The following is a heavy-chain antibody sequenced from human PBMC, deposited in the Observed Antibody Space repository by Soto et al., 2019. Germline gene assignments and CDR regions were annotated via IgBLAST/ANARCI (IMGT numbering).Heavy chain of an antibody. V-gene: IGHV3-23*01. CDR1: GFTFSSYA. Sequence: GASWRLSCAASGFTFSSYAMSWVRQAPGKGLELVSAISGSGATTYYAYSVKGRFTISRDNSKNPLYLQMNSLRAEDTAVYYCGKDPPYCSGGGCNRYFDYWGQGTLVTVSS. CDR3: GKDPPYCSGGGCNRYFDY. J-gene: IGHJ4*01. D-gene: IGHD2-15*01. CDR2: ISGSGATT.